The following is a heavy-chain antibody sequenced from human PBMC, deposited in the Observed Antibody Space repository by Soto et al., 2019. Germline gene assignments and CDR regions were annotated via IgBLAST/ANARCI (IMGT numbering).Heavy chain of an antibody. CDR3: ARFGFFIGYYTDHYYGMAF. Sequence: ASVKVSCKASGYTFTSYGISWVRQAPGQGLEWMGWISAYNGNTNYAQKLQGRVTMTTDTSTSTAYMELRSLRSDDTAVYYCARFGFFIGYYTDHYYGMAFCGQGSTVTVS. D-gene: IGHD3-9*01. V-gene: IGHV1-18*01. CDR2: ISAYNGNT. J-gene: IGHJ6*02. CDR1: GYTFTSYG.